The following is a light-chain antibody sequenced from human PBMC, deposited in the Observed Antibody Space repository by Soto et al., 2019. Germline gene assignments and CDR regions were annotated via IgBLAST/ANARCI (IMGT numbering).Light chain of an antibody. CDR3: SSYTSGSSHYV. CDR2: NVT. J-gene: IGLJ1*01. V-gene: IGLV2-14*03. Sequence: QSALIQPPSVSGSPGQSVTISCTGTSSDVGSYDYVSWYQHHPGTVPKPMIYNVTNRPSGVSNRFSGSKSGNTASLTISGLQAEDEADYHCSSYTSGSSHYVFGTGTKVTVL. CDR1: SSDVGSYDY.